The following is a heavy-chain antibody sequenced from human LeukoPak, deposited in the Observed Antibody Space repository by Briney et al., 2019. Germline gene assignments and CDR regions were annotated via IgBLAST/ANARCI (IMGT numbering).Heavy chain of an antibody. Sequence: GSLRLSCAASGFTFSSYGMHWVRQAPGKGLEWVAVISYDGSNKYYADSVKGRFTISRDNSKNTLYLQMNSLRAEDTAVYYCAKDRRVDYDFWRRGFDCWGQGTLVTVSS. CDR3: AKDRRVDYDFWRRGFDC. J-gene: IGHJ4*02. V-gene: IGHV3-30*18. CDR1: GFTFSSYG. CDR2: ISYDGSNK. D-gene: IGHD3-3*01.